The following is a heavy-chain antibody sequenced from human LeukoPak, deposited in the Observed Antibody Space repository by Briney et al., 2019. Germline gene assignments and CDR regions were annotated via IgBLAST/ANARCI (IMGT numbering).Heavy chain of an antibody. CDR2: INGSGTKI. CDR3: TRELLSLQQGLDF. Sequence: GSLRLSCAASGFTFSNHAMNWVRQAPGKGLEWVTSINGSGTKIFYADSVRGRFTVSRDNAGNSLSLQMDSLRVEDTAVYYCTRELLSLQQGLDFWGQGALVTVSS. D-gene: IGHD3-10*01. J-gene: IGHJ5*01. V-gene: IGHV3-21*01. CDR1: GFTFSNHA.